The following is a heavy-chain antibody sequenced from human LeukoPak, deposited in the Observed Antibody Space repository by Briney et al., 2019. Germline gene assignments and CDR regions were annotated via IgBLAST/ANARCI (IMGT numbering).Heavy chain of an antibody. Sequence: PGGSLRLSCAASGLTFSSYGMHWVRQAPGKGLEWVAVIWYDGSNKYYADSVKGRFTISRDNSKNTLYLQMNSLRAEDTAVYYCARDENPGATHAFDYWGQGTLVTVSS. D-gene: IGHD1-26*01. CDR1: GLTFSSYG. CDR2: IWYDGSNK. CDR3: ARDENPGATHAFDY. J-gene: IGHJ4*02. V-gene: IGHV3-33*01.